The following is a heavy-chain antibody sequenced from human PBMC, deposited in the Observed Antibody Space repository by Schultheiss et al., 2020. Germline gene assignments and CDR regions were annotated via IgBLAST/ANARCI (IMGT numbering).Heavy chain of an antibody. CDR3: ARQEFYDSSGYYYYGMDV. V-gene: IGHV4-30-4*01. CDR2: IYYGGST. CDR1: GGSISSGDYY. Sequence: SETLSLTCTVSGGSISSGDYYWSWIRQPPGKGLEWIGYIYYGGSTYYNPSLKSRVTISVDTSKNQFSLKLSSVTAADTAVYYCARQEFYDSSGYYYYGMDVWGQGTTGTVSS. D-gene: IGHD3-22*01. J-gene: IGHJ6*02.